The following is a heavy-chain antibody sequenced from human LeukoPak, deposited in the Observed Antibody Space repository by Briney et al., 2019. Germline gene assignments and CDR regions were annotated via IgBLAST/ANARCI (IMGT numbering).Heavy chain of an antibody. Sequence: GGSLRLSCAASGFTFSSYWMSWVRQAPGKGLEWVANIKQDGSEKYYVDSVKGRFTISRDNAKSSLYLQMNSLRAEDTAVYYCARTLYYYDSSGYESLDYWGQGTLVTVSS. V-gene: IGHV3-7*01. CDR2: IKQDGSEK. CDR1: GFTFSSYW. J-gene: IGHJ4*02. CDR3: ARTLYYYDSSGYESLDY. D-gene: IGHD3-22*01.